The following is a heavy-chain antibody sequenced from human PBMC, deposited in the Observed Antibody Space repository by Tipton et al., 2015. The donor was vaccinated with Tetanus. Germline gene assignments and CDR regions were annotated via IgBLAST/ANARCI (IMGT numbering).Heavy chain of an antibody. V-gene: IGHV4-31*03. D-gene: IGHD4-11*01. CDR2: VFYSGST. CDR3: VRAPYYTNQRIRFDP. Sequence: TLSLTCTVSGDSISSGDFYWTWIRQHPGKGLEWIGYVFYSGSTNYNPSLKSRVTISADTSQKSFSLNLTSVTAADTAVYYCVRAPYYTNQRIRFDPWGQGILVTVSS. CDR1: GDSISSGDFY. J-gene: IGHJ5*02.